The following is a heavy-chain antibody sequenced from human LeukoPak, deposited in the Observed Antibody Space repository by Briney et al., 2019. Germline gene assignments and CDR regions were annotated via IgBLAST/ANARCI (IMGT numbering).Heavy chain of an antibody. Sequence: SETLSLTCGVYGGSFSGCYWSWIRQPPGKGLEWIGEINHSGSTNYNPSLKSRVTISVDTSKNQFSLKLSSVTAADTAVYYCARGYYSRQWLAYWGQGTLVTVSS. V-gene: IGHV4-34*01. D-gene: IGHD6-19*01. CDR2: INHSGST. J-gene: IGHJ4*02. CDR3: ARGYYSRQWLAY. CDR1: GGSFSGCY.